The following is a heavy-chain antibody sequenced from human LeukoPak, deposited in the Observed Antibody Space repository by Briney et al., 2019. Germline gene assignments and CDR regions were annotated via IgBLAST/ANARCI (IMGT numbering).Heavy chain of an antibody. CDR3: ASNHGGNSGLGYYYYGMDV. CDR1: GFTVSSNY. V-gene: IGHV3-66*01. CDR2: IYSGGST. Sequence: GGSLRLSCAASGFTVSSNYMSWVRQAPGKGLEWVSVIYSGGSTYYADSVKGRFTIPRDNSKNTLYLQMNSLRAEDTAVYYCASNHGGNSGLGYYYYGMDVWGQGTTVTVSS. J-gene: IGHJ6*02. D-gene: IGHD4-23*01.